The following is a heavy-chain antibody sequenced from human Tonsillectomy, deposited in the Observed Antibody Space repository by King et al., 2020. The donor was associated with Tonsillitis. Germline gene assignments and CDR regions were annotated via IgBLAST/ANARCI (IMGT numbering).Heavy chain of an antibody. CDR2: IWYNGSNK. CDR1: GFTFSSYG. CDR3: AREGARSDYDPRYYYYYGMDV. V-gene: IGHV3-33*01. J-gene: IGHJ6*02. Sequence: VQLVESGGGVVQPGRSLRLSCAASGFTFSSYGMHWVRQAPGKGLEWVAVIWYNGSNKYYADSVKGRFTISRDNSKNKLYLQMNSLRAEDTAGYYCAREGARSDYDPRYYYYYGMDVWGQGTTVTVSS. D-gene: IGHD5-12*01.